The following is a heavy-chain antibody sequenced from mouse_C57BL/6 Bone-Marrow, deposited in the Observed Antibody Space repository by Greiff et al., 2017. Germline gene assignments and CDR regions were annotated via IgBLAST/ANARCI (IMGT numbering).Heavy chain of an antibody. Sequence: VQLQQPGTVLARPGASVKMSCKTSGYTFTSYWMNWVKQRPGQGLEWIGAIYPGNSGTSYNQKFKGKAKLTAVTSASTAYMELSSLTNEDSAFYCCKGWLLNMDYWGQGTSVTVSS. V-gene: IGHV1-5*01. J-gene: IGHJ4*01. CDR1: GYTFTSYW. D-gene: IGHD2-3*01. CDR3: KGWLLNMDY. CDR2: IYPGNSGT.